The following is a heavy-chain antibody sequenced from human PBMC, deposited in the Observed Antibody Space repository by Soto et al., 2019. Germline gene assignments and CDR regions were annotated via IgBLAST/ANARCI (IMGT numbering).Heavy chain of an antibody. CDR1: GFTFSNYP. D-gene: IGHD3-10*01. Sequence: EVQLLESGGGLVQGGESLRLSCPASGFTFSNYPMRWVRQVPGKGLGRVSSISASGGSTYYADSVSGRFTISRDNSKTTLYLQMNILRAEDTAGYYCAKNNLFGSGTKDYWGQGTLVTVSS. CDR3: AKNNLFGSGTKDY. V-gene: IGHV3-23*01. CDR2: ISASGGST. J-gene: IGHJ4*02.